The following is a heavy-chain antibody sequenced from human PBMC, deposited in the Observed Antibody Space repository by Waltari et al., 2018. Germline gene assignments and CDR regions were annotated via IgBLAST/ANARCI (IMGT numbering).Heavy chain of an antibody. CDR3: ARSFDFWSGYSLGY. J-gene: IGHJ4*02. D-gene: IGHD3-3*01. CDR2: ISHTGIN. CDR1: GDSINNYY. V-gene: IGHV4-59*01. Sequence: QVQLQESGPGLVKPSETLSLTCTVSGDSINNYYWGWIRQPPGMRLEWIWYISHTGINRYSPSLKSRVTISVDTSKNQFSLRLESVSAADTAVYYCARSFDFWSGYSLGYWGQGTLVTVAS.